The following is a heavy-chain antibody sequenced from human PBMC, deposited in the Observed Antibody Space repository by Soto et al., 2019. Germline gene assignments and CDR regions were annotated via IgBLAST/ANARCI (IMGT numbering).Heavy chain of an antibody. Sequence: SETLSLTCAVYGGSFSGYYWSWIRQPPGKGLEWIGEINHSGSTNYNPSLKSRVTISVDTSKNQFSLKLSSVTAADTAVYYCARGPGIQLWFRLDYWGQGTLVS. D-gene: IGHD5-18*01. V-gene: IGHV4-34*01. CDR3: ARGPGIQLWFRLDY. J-gene: IGHJ4*02. CDR1: GGSFSGYY. CDR2: INHSGST.